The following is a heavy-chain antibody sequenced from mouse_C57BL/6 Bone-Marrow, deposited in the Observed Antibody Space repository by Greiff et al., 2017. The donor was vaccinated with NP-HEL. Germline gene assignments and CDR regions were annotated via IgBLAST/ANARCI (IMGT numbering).Heavy chain of an antibody. D-gene: IGHD2-2*01. CDR2: IDPENGDT. CDR3: TTGYPDWYFDV. J-gene: IGHJ1*03. V-gene: IGHV14-4*01. CDR1: GFNIKDDY. Sequence: VQLQQSGAELVRPGASVKLSCTASGFNIKDDYMHWVKQRPEQGLEWIGWIDPENGDTEYASKFQGKATITADTSSNTAYLQLSSLTSEDTAVYYGTTGYPDWYFDVWGTGTTVTVSS.